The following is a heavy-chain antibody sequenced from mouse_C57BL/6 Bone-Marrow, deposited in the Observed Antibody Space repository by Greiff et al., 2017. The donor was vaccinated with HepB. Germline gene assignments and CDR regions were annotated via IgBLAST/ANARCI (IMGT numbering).Heavy chain of an antibody. CDR3: ARLKLGRRHWYFDV. J-gene: IGHJ1*03. CDR1: GYTFTSYW. V-gene: IGHV1-64*01. CDR2: IHPNSGST. Sequence: QVQLQQPGAELVKPGASVKLSCKASGYTFTSYWMHWVKQRPGQGLEWIGMIHPNSGSTNYNEKFKSKATLTVDKSSSTAYMQLSSLTSEDSAVYYCARLKLGRRHWYFDVWGTGTTVTVSS. D-gene: IGHD4-1*01.